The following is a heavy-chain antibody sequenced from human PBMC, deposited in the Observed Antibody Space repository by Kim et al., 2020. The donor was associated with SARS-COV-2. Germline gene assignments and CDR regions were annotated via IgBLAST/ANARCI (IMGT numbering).Heavy chain of an antibody. CDR3: TARIAVAGTSYYYYGMDV. CDR2: IKSKTDGGTT. V-gene: IGHV3-15*01. J-gene: IGHJ6*02. Sequence: GGSLRLSCAASGFTFSNAWMSWIRQAPGKGLEWVGRIKSKTDGGTTDYAAPVKGRFTISRDDSKNTLYLQMNSLKTEDTAVYYCTARIAVAGTSYYYYGMDVWGQGTTVTVSS. D-gene: IGHD6-19*01. CDR1: GFTFSNAW.